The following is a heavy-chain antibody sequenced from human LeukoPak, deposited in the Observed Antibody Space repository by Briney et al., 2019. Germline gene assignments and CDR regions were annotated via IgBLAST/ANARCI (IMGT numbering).Heavy chain of an antibody. CDR2: ISSSSSYI. D-gene: IGHD2-2*01. CDR3: ARGSSRAFDY. CDR1: GFTFSSYS. V-gene: IGHV3-21*04. Sequence: GGSLRLSCAASGFTFSSYSMNWVRQAPGKGLEWVSSISSSSSYIYYADSVKGRFTISRDNAKNSLYLQMNSLRAEDTAVYFCARGSSRAFDYWGQGTLVTVSS. J-gene: IGHJ4*02.